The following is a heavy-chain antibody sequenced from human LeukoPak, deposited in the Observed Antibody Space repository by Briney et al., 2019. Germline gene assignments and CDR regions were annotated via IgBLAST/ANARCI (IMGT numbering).Heavy chain of an antibody. CDR3: VRGSFSSTSCYDY. CDR1: GYTFPSYD. D-gene: IGHD2-2*01. CDR2: MNHNSGNK. J-gene: IGHJ4*02. Sequence: GASVKVSCQASGYTFPSYDINWVRQAPGQGLEWMGWMNHNSGNKGYVQKIQGRVTITRHTSISQAYMELRSLRPEGPALCFFVRGSFSSTSCYDYWGQGTLVTVSS. V-gene: IGHV1-8*03.